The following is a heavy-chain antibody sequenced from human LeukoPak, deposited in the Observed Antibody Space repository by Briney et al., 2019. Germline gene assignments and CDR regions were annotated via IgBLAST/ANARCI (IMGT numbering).Heavy chain of an antibody. CDR3: ARGAGYNYPYYFDY. D-gene: IGHD5-24*01. V-gene: IGHV3-53*01. CDR2: IYGGGNI. CDR1: GFIVSSNY. Sequence: GGSLRLSCAASGFIVSSNYMNWVRQAPGKGLEWVSVIYGGGNIYYADSVKGRFTISRDNSKNTLYLQMNSLRAEDTAVYYCARGAGYNYPYYFDYWGQGTLVTVSS. J-gene: IGHJ4*02.